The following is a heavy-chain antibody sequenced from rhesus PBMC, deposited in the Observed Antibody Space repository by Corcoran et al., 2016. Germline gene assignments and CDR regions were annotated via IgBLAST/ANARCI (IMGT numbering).Heavy chain of an antibody. Sequence: QLQLQESGPGLVKPSETLSVTCAVSGGSISSSYWSWIRQAPGKGLEWMGRIAGSGGSTGYNPSLKSRVTISTDTSKSQFSLKLSSVTAADTAVYYCARSVNSGSYYPEYFEFWGQGALVTVSS. CDR1: GGSISSSY. CDR2: IAGSGGST. J-gene: IGHJ1*01. CDR3: ARSVNSGSYYPEYFEF. V-gene: IGHV4-173*01. D-gene: IGHD3-16*01.